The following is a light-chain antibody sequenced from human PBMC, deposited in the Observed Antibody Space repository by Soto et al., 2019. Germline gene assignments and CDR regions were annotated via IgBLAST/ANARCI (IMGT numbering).Light chain of an antibody. J-gene: IGLJ1*01. CDR3: CYYVGATPYV. CDR2: EGI. V-gene: IGLV2-23*01. Sequence: QSALTQPASVSGSPGQSITISCSGTSSNIGGYNVVSWYQQHPGKAPKVIVYEGIKRPSGVSDRFSGSTSGSTASLTISGLQAEDEAEYYCCYYVGATPYVFGSGTKLTVL. CDR1: SSNIGGYNV.